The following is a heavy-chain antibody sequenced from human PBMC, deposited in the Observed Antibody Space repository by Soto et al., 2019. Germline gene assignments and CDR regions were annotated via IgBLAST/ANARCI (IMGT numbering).Heavy chain of an antibody. J-gene: IGHJ4*02. D-gene: IGHD7-27*01. V-gene: IGHV1-3*01. CDR2: INAGYGNT. CDR1: GYTFSSYA. CDR3: ARDTGDGTFDF. Sequence: VKVSCTASGYTFSSYAMHWVRQAPGQRLEWMGWINAGYGNTKSSQKFQDRVTISRDTSASTAYMELTSLRSEDTAVYYCARDTGDGTFDFRGQGTLVTVSS.